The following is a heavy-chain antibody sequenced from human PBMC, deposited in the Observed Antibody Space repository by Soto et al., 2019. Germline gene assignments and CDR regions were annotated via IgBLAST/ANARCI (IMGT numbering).Heavy chain of an antibody. CDR2: ISFDGSTQ. CDR3: AREGVFGLVKIIPPDY. J-gene: IGHJ4*02. D-gene: IGHD3-3*01. V-gene: IGHV3-30*03. CDR1: GFGFSSYG. Sequence: VQLLESGGGVAQPGRSLRLSCRASGFGFSSYGMLWVRQAPGKGPEWVAFISFDGSTQYYADSVRGRFNISRDNSENTLYLQLDTLRVEDTAMYYCAREGVFGLVKIIPPDYWGQGAQVTVSA.